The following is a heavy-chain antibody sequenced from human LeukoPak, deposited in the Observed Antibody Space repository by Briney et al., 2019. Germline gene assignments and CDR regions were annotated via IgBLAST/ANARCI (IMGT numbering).Heavy chain of an antibody. J-gene: IGHJ5*02. D-gene: IGHD3-22*01. Sequence: ASVKVSCKASGGTFSSYAISWVRQAPGQGLEWMGGIIPIFGTANYAQKFQGRVTITADESTSTAYMELSSLRSEDTAVYYCARARYYYDSSGSILGGWFDPWGQGTLVTVSS. CDR2: IIPIFGTA. V-gene: IGHV1-69*13. CDR1: GGTFSSYA. CDR3: ARARYYYDSSGSILGGWFDP.